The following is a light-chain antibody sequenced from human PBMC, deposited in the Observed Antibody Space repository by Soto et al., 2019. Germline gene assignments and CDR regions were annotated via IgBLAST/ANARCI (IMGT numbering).Light chain of an antibody. CDR1: SSDVGDYNY. J-gene: IGLJ1*01. CDR2: DVS. Sequence: QPASVSGSPGQSITISCTGTSSDVGDYNYVSWYQQHPGKAPKLMIYDVSNRPSGVSNRFSGFKSGNTASLTISGLQAEDEADYYCSSYTSSSNYVFGTGTKLTVL. CDR3: SSYTSSSNYV. V-gene: IGLV2-14*01.